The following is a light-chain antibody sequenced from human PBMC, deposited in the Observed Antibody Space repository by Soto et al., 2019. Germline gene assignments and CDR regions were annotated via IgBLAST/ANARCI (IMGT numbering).Light chain of an antibody. CDR3: QQYNNWPPYT. J-gene: IGKJ2*01. CDR2: GAS. V-gene: IGKV3-15*01. Sequence: EIVLTQSPATLSLSPGERATLSCRASQSVSSYLAWYQQKPGQAPRLLIYGASTRATGIPARFSGSGSGTEFTLTISSLQSTDFAVYYCQQYNNWPPYTFGQGTKLEIK. CDR1: QSVSSY.